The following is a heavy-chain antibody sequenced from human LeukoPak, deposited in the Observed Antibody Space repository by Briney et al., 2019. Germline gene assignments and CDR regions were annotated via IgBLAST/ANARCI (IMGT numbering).Heavy chain of an antibody. CDR1: GGSISSSSYY. Sequence: SETLSLTCTVSGGSISSSSYYWGWIRQPPGKGLEWIGSIYYSGSTYYNPSLKSRVTISVDTSKNQFSLTLSSVTAADTAVYYCARRAIEPFIAVAGVFDYWGQGTLVTVSS. CDR2: IYYSGST. CDR3: ARRAIEPFIAVAGVFDY. J-gene: IGHJ4*02. D-gene: IGHD6-19*01. V-gene: IGHV4-39*01.